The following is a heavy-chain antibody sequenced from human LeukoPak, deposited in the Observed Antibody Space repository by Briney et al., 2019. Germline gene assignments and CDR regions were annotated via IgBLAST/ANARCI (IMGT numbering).Heavy chain of an antibody. D-gene: IGHD3-9*01. CDR1: GFTFSSYA. CDR3: ARRDYDILTGYYKGFDY. J-gene: IGHJ4*02. CDR2: ISGSGGST. Sequence: QPGGSLRLSCAASGFTFSSYAMGWVRQAPGKGLEWVSAISGSGGSTYYADSVKGRFTISRDNSKNTLYLQMNSLRAEDTAVYYCARRDYDILTGYYKGFDYWGQGTLVTVSS. V-gene: IGHV3-23*01.